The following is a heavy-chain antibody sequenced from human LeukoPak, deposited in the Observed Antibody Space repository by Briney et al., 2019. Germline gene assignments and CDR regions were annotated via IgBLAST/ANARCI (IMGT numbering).Heavy chain of an antibody. CDR1: GFTFSSYG. Sequence: GGSLGLSCAASGFTFSSYGMHWVRQAPGKGLEWVAVISYDGSNKYYADSVKGRFTISRDNSKNTLYLQVNSLRAEDTAVYYCAKGGIAVAVQPIDYWGQGTLVTVSS. D-gene: IGHD6-19*01. CDR3: AKGGIAVAVQPIDY. CDR2: ISYDGSNK. J-gene: IGHJ4*02. V-gene: IGHV3-30*18.